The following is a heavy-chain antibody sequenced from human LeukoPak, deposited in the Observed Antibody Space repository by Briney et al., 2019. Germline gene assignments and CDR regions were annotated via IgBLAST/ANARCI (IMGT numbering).Heavy chain of an antibody. CDR3: AREGPGFDY. CDR2: INPSGGST. CDR1: GYTFTSNY. V-gene: IGHV1-46*01. D-gene: IGHD1-14*01. J-gene: IGHJ4*02. Sequence: VSVKVSCKASGYTFTSNYMHWVRQAPGQGLEWMGIINPSGGSTIYAQKFQGRVTMTRGTSTSTVYMELSSLRSEDTAVYYCAREGPGFDYWGQGTLVTVSS.